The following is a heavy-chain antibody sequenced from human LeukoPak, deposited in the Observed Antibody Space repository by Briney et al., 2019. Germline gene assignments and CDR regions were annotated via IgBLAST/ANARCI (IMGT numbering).Heavy chain of an antibody. V-gene: IGHV3-30*02. J-gene: IGHJ5*02. D-gene: IGHD2-2*01. Sequence: PGGSLRLSCAASGFTFSSYGMHWVRQAPGKGLEWVAFMRYDGSNKYYADSVKGRFTISRDNSKNTLYLQMNSLRAEDTAVYYCARELGYCSSTSCFNWFDPWGQGTLVTVSS. CDR3: ARELGYCSSTSCFNWFDP. CDR2: MRYDGSNK. CDR1: GFTFSSYG.